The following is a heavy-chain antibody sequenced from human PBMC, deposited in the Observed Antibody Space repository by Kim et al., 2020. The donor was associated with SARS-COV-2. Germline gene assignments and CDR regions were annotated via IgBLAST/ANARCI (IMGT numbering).Heavy chain of an antibody. CDR3: ARVGVEDSSGYYLDYFDY. Sequence: GGSLRLSCAASGFTVSSNYMSWVRQAPGKGLEWVSVIYSGGSTYYADSVKGRFTISRDNSKNTLYLQMNSLRAEDTAVYYCARVGVEDSSGYYLDYFDYWGQGTLVTVSS. J-gene: IGHJ4*02. CDR2: IYSGGST. D-gene: IGHD3-22*01. V-gene: IGHV3-53*01. CDR1: GFTVSSNY.